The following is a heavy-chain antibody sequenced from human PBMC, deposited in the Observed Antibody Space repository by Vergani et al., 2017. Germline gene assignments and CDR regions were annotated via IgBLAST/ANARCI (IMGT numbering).Heavy chain of an antibody. CDR2: IRYDGSNK. CDR3: AKDLTTVFDY. D-gene: IGHD4-17*01. V-gene: IGHV3-30*02. CDR1: GFTFSSYG. J-gene: IGHJ4*02. Sequence: QVQLVESGGGVVQPGGSLRLSCAASGFTFSSYGMHWVRQAPGKGLEWVEFIRYDGSNKYYADSVKGRFTISRDNSKNTLYLQMNSLRAEDTAVYYCAKDLTTVFDYWGQGTLVTVSS.